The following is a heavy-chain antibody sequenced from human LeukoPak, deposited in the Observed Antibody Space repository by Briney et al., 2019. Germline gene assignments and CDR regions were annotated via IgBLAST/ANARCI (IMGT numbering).Heavy chain of an antibody. CDR3: ARLRSYGYYYDGMGV. CDR1: GFTFSSYA. CDR2: ISGSGGST. J-gene: IGHJ6*02. D-gene: IGHD3-16*01. V-gene: IGHV3-23*01. Sequence: GGSLRLSCAASGFTFSSYAMSWVRQAPGKGLEWVSAISGSGGSTYYADSVKGRFTISRDNAKNSLYLQINSLRAEDTAVYFCARLRSYGYYYDGMGVWGQGTTVIVSS.